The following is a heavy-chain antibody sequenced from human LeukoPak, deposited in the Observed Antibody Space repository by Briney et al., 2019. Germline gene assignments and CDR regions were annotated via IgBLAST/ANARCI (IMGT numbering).Heavy chain of an antibody. CDR3: ARGIVYGSGSYYKAYYFDS. Sequence: PSETLSLTCAVYGGSFSGYYWSWIRQPPGKGLEWIGYIYYSGSTNYNPSLASRVTVSVDTSKNQFSLNLTSVTAADTAVYFCARGIVYGSGSYYKAYYFDSWGQGTLVTVSS. CDR1: GGSFSGYY. D-gene: IGHD3-10*01. CDR2: IYYSGST. V-gene: IGHV4-34*01. J-gene: IGHJ4*02.